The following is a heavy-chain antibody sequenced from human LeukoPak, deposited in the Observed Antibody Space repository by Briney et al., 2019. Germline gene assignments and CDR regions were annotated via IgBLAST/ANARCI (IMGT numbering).Heavy chain of an antibody. CDR2: ISWNSGSI. D-gene: IGHD6-13*01. CDR1: GFTFDDYA. CDR3: AKAQQQLVRDNWFDP. Sequence: GGSLRLSCAASGFTFDDYAMHWVRQAPGKGLEWVSGISWNSGSIGYADSMKGRFTISRDNAKNSLYLQMNSLRAEDTALYYCAKAQQQLVRDNWFDPWGQGTLVTVSS. V-gene: IGHV3-9*01. J-gene: IGHJ5*02.